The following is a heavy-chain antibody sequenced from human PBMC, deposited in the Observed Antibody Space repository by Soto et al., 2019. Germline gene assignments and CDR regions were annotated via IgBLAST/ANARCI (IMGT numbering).Heavy chain of an antibody. D-gene: IGHD6-6*01. CDR1: GSDITTYY. CDR3: ARKAARPFDY. CDR2: IYDTGST. J-gene: IGHJ4*02. V-gene: IGHV4-59*01. Sequence: PSETLSLTCTVSGSDITTYYWSWLRQSPGKGLEWIGHIYDTGSTTYNPSLKSRVTISVDTSNKQFSLRLTSVTAADTAVYYCARKAARPFDYWGQGTLVTVSS.